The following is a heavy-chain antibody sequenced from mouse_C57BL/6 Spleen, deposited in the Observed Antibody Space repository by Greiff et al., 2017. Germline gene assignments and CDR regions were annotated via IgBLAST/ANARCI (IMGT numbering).Heavy chain of an antibody. J-gene: IGHJ3*01. CDR1: GYAFSSSW. V-gene: IGHV1-82*01. CDR3: ARRDYGSSWFAY. Sequence: QVQLQQSGPELVKPGASVKISCKASGYAFSSSWMNWVEQRPGKGLEWIGRIYPGDGDTNYNGKFKGKATLTADKSSSTAYMQLSSLTSEDSAVYFCARRDYGSSWFAYWGQGTLVTVSA. D-gene: IGHD1-1*01. CDR2: IYPGDGDT.